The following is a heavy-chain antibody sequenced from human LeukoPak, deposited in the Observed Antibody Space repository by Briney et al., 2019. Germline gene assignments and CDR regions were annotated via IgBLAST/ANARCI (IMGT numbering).Heavy chain of an antibody. D-gene: IGHD5-18*01. CDR3: AKDLTQLWFYYFDY. CDR1: GFTFSSYG. J-gene: IGHJ4*02. CDR2: ISGSGGST. V-gene: IGHV3-23*01. Sequence: PGGSLRLSCAASGFTFSSYGMSWVRQAPGKGLEWVSAISGSGGSTYYADSVKGRFTISRDNSKNTLYLQMNSLRAEDTAVYYCAKDLTQLWFYYFDYWGQGTLVTVSS.